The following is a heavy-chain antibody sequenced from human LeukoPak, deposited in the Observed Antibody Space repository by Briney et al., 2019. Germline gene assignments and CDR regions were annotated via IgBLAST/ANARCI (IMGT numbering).Heavy chain of an antibody. V-gene: IGHV4-34*01. D-gene: IGHD3-10*01. CDR2: INHSGSI. J-gene: IGHJ5*02. Sequence: PSETLSLTCAVYGGSFSGYYWSWIRQPPGKGLEWIGEINHSGSINYNPSLKSRVTISVDTSKNQFSLKLSSVTAADTAVYYCARRSSGVRGNPKNWFDPWGQGTLVTVSS. CDR1: GGSFSGYY. CDR3: ARRSSGVRGNPKNWFDP.